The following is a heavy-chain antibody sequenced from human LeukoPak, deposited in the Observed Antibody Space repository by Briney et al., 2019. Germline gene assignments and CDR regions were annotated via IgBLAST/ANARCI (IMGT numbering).Heavy chain of an antibody. Sequence: PGGSLRLSCAASGFTLSSYSMNWVRQAPGKGLEWVSYISSSSSTIYYADSVKGRFTVSRDNAQNSLHLQMNSLRAEDTAIYYCARVGYCSSTGCYRDYWGQGALVTVSS. J-gene: IGHJ4*02. CDR1: GFTLSSYS. CDR2: ISSSSSTI. D-gene: IGHD2-2*03. V-gene: IGHV3-48*04. CDR3: ARVGYCSSTGCYRDY.